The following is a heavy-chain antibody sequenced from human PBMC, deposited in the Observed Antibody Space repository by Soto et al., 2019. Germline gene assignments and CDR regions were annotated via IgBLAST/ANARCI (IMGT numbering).Heavy chain of an antibody. CDR3: ARKVWGSTSRPDWWYIDL. CDR1: GFTFINYA. CDR2: ISGGGDRT. V-gene: IGHV3-23*01. J-gene: IGHJ2*01. D-gene: IGHD3-16*01. Sequence: EVQLLESGGGLVQPGGSLRLSCVGSGFTFINYAMNWVRQTPGKGLEWVSGISGGGDRTFDADSVKGRFTISRDNSKKTVNLQMNSLRADDTAVYYCARKVWGSTSRPDWWYIDLWGRGTLVTVSP.